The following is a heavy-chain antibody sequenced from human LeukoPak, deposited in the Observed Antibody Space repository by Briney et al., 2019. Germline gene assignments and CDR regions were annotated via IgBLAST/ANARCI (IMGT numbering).Heavy chain of an antibody. CDR1: GFTFSSYG. D-gene: IGHD6-13*01. J-gene: IGHJ4*02. V-gene: IGHV3-23*01. Sequence: PGGSLRLSCAASGFTFSSYGMSWVRQAPGKGLEWVSAISGSGGSTYYADSVKGRFTISRDNSKNTLYLQMNTLRAEDTAVYYCARDPLSSSSFDYWGQGTLVTVSS. CDR3: ARDPLSSSSFDY. CDR2: ISGSGGST.